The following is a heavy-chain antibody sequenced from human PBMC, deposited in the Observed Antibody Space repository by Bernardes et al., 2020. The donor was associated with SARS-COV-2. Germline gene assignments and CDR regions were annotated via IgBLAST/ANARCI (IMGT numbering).Heavy chain of an antibody. Sequence: GGSLRLSCAASGFTFSDHHMDWVRQAPGKGLEWVGRIFRSTTEYAASVKGRFTISRDDSKNSLYLQMNSLKTDDTAVYYCVRVIKGNGYNDYWGQGTLVTVSS. J-gene: IGHJ4*02. CDR3: VRVIKGNGYNDY. V-gene: IGHV3-72*01. CDR2: IFRSTT. CDR1: GFTFSDHH. D-gene: IGHD3-22*01.